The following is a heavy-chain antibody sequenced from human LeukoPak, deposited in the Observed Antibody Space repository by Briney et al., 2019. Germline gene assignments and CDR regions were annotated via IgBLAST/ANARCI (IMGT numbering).Heavy chain of an antibody. Sequence: GGSLRLSCTASGFTFSNYGIHWVRQAPGKGLEWVSSISSSSTYIYYADSVKGRFTISRDNAKNSLFLQMNSLRAEDTAVYYCARFALKTPPTDWGQGTLVTVSS. CDR2: ISSSSTYI. J-gene: IGHJ4*02. CDR1: GFTFSNYG. V-gene: IGHV3-21*01. CDR3: ARFALKTPPTD.